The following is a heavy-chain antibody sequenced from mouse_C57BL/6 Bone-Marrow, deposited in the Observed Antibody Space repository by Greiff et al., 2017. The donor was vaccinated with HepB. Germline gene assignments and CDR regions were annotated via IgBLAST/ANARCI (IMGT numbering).Heavy chain of an antibody. CDR3: ARFGGDYDYDGGFAY. Sequence: DVMLVESGGGLVQPGGSLSLSCAASGFTFTDYYMSWVRQPPGKALEWLGFIRNKANGYTTEYSASVKGRFTISRDNSQSLLYLQMNALRAEDSATYYCARFGGDYDYDGGFAYWGQGTLVTVSA. D-gene: IGHD2-4*01. CDR2: IRNKANGYTT. V-gene: IGHV7-3*01. J-gene: IGHJ3*01. CDR1: GFTFTDYY.